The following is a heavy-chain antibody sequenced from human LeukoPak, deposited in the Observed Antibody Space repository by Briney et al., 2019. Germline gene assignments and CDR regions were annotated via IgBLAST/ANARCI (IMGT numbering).Heavy chain of an antibody. D-gene: IGHD6-6*01. CDR2: INPNSGGT. J-gene: IGHJ4*02. CDR3: ARDFNGYSSSYFDY. V-gene: IGHV1-2*02. CDR1: GYTFTGYY. Sequence: ASVKVSCKASGYTFTGYYMHWVRQAPGQGLEWMGWINPNSGGTNYAQKFQGRVTMTRDTSISTAYMELSRLRSDDTAVYCCARDFNGYSSSYFDYWGQGTLVTVSS.